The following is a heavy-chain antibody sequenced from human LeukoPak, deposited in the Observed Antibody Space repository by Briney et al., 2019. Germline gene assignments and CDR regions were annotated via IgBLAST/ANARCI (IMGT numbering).Heavy chain of an antibody. J-gene: IGHJ4*02. CDR3: ARHVRYSSSWYFDY. V-gene: IGHV4-59*08. CDR1: GGSLSGYY. CDR2: IYYSGST. Sequence: SETLSLTCTVSGGSLSGYYWSWIRQPPGKGLEWIGYIYYSGSTNYNPSLKSRVTISVDTSKNQFSLRLSSVTAADTAMYYCARHVRYSSSWYFDYWGQGTLVTVSS. D-gene: IGHD6-13*01.